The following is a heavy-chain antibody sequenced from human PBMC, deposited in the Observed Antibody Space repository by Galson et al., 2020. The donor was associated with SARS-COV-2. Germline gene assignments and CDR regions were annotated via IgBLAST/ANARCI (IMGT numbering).Heavy chain of an antibody. J-gene: IGHJ6*02. Sequence: ETSETRSLTCTVSGGSISSYYWSWIRQPPGKGLDWIGYIYYSGTTHYNPSLESRVTISVDTSKNQFSLKLTSVTAADTGVYYCGREYYGVDVWGQGTTVTVSS. V-gene: IGHV4-59*01. CDR3: GREYYGVDV. CDR2: IYYSGTT. CDR1: GGSISSYY.